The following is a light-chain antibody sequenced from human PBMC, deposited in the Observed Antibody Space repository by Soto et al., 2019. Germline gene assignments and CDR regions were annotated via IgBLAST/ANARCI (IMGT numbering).Light chain of an antibody. J-gene: IGLJ2*01. CDR2: SNN. CDR1: SSNIGTYT. V-gene: IGLV1-44*01. Sequence: QAVVTQPPSASGTPGQRVTISCSGSSSNIGTYTVNWYQQVPGTAPKLLIYSNNQRPSGVPDRFSGSKSGTSASLAFSGLQSEDEADYYCAAWDASMNGVIFGGGTQLTV. CDR3: AAWDASMNGVI.